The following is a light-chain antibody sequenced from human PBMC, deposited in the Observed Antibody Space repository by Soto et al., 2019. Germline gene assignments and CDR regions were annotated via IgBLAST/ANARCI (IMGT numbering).Light chain of an antibody. CDR1: SSNIGAGYD. Sequence: QSVLTQPPSVSGAPGQRVTISCTGSSSNIGAGYDVHWYQQLPGTAPKLLIYVNSNRPSGVPDRFSGSKSGTSASLAITGLQAEDEADYHCQSYDSSLSVVFGGGTKVTV. V-gene: IGLV1-40*01. J-gene: IGLJ2*01. CDR2: VNS. CDR3: QSYDSSLSVV.